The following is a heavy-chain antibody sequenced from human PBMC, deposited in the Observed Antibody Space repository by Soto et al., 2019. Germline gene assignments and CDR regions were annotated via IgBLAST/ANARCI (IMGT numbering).Heavy chain of an antibody. Sequence: EASVKVSCKASGGTFSSYAISWVRQAPGQGLELMGGIIPIFGTANYAQKFQGRVTITADESTSTAYMELSSLRSEDTAVYYCARDLNRGSFFYYYGMDVWGQGTTVTVYS. V-gene: IGHV1-69*13. CDR1: GGTFSSYA. CDR3: ARDLNRGSFFYYYGMDV. J-gene: IGHJ6*02. CDR2: IIPIFGTA. D-gene: IGHD3-10*01.